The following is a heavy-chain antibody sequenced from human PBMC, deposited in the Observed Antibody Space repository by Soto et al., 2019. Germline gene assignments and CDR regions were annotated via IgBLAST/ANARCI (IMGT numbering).Heavy chain of an antibody. J-gene: IGHJ4*02. CDR1: GFTFSDYN. Sequence: GGSLRLSCVASGFTFSDYNMNWVRQAPGKGLEWVSFISGRSNTIYYADSVKGRLTISRDNAKNSLYLLMNSLRAEDTAVYYCTREGDGSGFFSDFWGQGALVTVSS. V-gene: IGHV3-48*01. CDR2: ISGRSNTI. D-gene: IGHD3-22*01. CDR3: TREGDGSGFFSDF.